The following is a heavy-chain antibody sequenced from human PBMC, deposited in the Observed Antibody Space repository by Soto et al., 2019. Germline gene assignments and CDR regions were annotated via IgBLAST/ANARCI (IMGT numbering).Heavy chain of an antibody. CDR3: ARARNYGSGSYYNRWFDP. CDR2: IYHSGST. Sequence: SETLSLTCTVSGGSISSSSYYWGWIRQPPGKGLEWIGYIYHSGSTYYNPSLKSRVTISVDRSKNQFSLKLSSVTAADTAVYYCARARNYGSGSYYNRWFDPWGQGTLVTVSS. V-gene: IGHV4-30-2*01. CDR1: GGSISSSSYY. J-gene: IGHJ5*02. D-gene: IGHD3-10*01.